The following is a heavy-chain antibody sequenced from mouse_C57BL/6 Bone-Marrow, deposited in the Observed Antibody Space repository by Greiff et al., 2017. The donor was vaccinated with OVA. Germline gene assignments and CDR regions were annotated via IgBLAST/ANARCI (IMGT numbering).Heavy chain of an antibody. CDR3: ARSGYYFDY. CDR1: GYTFTSYW. Sequence: QVQLQQPGAELVKPGASVKMSCKASGYTFTSYWLTWVKQRHGQGLAWIGDIYPGSGSTNYNEKFKSKATLTVDTSSSTAYRQLSSLTSEDFAVYDCARSGYYFDYWGQGTTLTVSS. V-gene: IGHV1-55*01. J-gene: IGHJ2*01. CDR2: IYPGSGST. D-gene: IGHD3-1*01.